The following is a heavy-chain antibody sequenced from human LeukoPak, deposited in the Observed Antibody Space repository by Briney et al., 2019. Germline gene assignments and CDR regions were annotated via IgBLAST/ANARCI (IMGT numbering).Heavy chain of an antibody. V-gene: IGHV4-34*01. J-gene: IGHJ5*02. CDR1: GFTFSSYC. CDR3: ARRNHDSRSKLYNWFDP. CDR2: INHSGST. D-gene: IGHD1-26*01. Sequence: GSLRLSCAASGFTFSSYCMSWVRQPPGKGLEWIGDINHSGSTNYNPSLKSRVTISVDTSKNQFSLKLSSVTAAGTAVYYCARRNHDSRSKLYNWFDPWGQGTLVTVSS.